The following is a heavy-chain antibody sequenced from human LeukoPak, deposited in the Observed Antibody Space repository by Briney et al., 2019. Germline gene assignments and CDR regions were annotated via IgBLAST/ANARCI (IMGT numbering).Heavy chain of an antibody. V-gene: IGHV3-9*03. CDR3: VKDRWGSGNSYYFDY. CDR1: GFAFNEYA. D-gene: IGHD1-26*01. J-gene: IGHJ4*02. CDR2: ISWNSGNI. Sequence: GGSLRLSCAASGFAFNEYAMHWVRQAPGKGLEWVSTISWNSGNIGYADSVKGRFTISRDNAKNSLYLQMNSLRAEDLALYYCVKDRWGSGNSYYFDYWGQGTLVTVSS.